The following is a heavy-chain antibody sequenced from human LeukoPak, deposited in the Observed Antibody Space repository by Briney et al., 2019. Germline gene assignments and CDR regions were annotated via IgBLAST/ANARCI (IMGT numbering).Heavy chain of an antibody. CDR2: LNPHSGGT. CDR1: GYTLRDYY. V-gene: IGHV1-2*02. J-gene: IGHJ6*02. Sequence: ASVTVSCKASGYTLRDYYISWVRQAPGQWLEWLGWLNPHSGGTNYAQKFQGRVTLTSDTSTSTAYMELSLLTSDDTAIYYCARGLRIINGLDVWGQGTTVIVSS. CDR3: ARGLRIINGLDV. D-gene: IGHD2-15*01.